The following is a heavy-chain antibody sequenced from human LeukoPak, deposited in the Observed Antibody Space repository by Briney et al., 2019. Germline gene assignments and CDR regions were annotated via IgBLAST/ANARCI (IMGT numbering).Heavy chain of an antibody. Sequence: SQTLSLTCTVSGGSISSGSYYWSWIRQPAGKGLEWIGRIYTSGSTNYNPSLKSRVTISVDTSKNQFSLKLSSVTAADTAVYYCARGDSSGWISRFWGQGTLVTVSP. CDR3: ARGDSSGWISRF. CDR1: GGSISSGSYY. CDR2: IYTSGST. J-gene: IGHJ4*02. V-gene: IGHV4-61*02. D-gene: IGHD6-19*01.